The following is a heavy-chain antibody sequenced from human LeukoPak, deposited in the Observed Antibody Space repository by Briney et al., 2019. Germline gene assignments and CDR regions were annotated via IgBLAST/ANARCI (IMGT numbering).Heavy chain of an antibody. D-gene: IGHD3-22*01. CDR1: GYTLTELS. V-gene: IGHV1-24*01. CDR3: ATLIPTYYYDSSGFDY. CDR2: FDPEDGET. Sequence: ASVEVSCKVSGYTLTELSMHWVRQAPGKGLEWMGGFDPEDGETIYAQRFQGRVTMTEDTSTDTAYMELSSLRSEDTAVYYCATLIPTYYYDSSGFDYWGQGTLVTVSS. J-gene: IGHJ4*02.